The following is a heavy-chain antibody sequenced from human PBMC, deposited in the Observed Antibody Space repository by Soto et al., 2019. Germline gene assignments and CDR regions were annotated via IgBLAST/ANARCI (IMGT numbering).Heavy chain of an antibody. J-gene: IGHJ4*02. D-gene: IGHD5-12*01. CDR1: GGTFSSYT. CDR3: ARGLYGGYVYFDY. Sequence: SVKVSCKASGGTFSSYTISWVRQAPGQGLEWMGRIIPILGIANYAQKFQGRVTITADKSTSTAYMELSSLRSEDTAVYYCARGLYGGYVYFDYWGQGTLVTVSS. CDR2: IIPILGIA. V-gene: IGHV1-69*02.